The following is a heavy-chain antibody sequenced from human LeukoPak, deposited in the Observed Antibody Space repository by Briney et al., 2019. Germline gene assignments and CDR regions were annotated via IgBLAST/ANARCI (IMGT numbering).Heavy chain of an antibody. CDR1: GLPFSNYC. V-gene: IGHV3-7*01. CDR3: ARVTPWGYFDY. J-gene: IGHJ4*02. D-gene: IGHD1-26*01. Sequence: GGSLRLSCAPCGLPFSNYCTTWSRDAPGKGLERVASIEQDSSDIHYVASVKGRFTISRDNDKNSVYLQMNSLRAEDTAVYYCARVTPWGYFDYWGQGTLVTVSS. CDR2: IEQDSSDI.